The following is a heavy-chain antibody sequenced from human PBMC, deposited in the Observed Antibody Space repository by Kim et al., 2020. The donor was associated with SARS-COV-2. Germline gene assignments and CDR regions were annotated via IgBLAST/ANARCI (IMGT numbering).Heavy chain of an antibody. CDR1: GYTFTSYG. CDR2: ISAYNGNT. CDR3: ARDLPTTVTRPYYYYYGMDV. J-gene: IGHJ6*02. D-gene: IGHD4-17*01. V-gene: IGHV1-18*01. Sequence: ASVKVSCKASGYTFTSYGISWVRQAPGQGLEWMGWISAYNGNTNYAQKLQGRVTKTTDTSTSTAYMELRSLRSDDTAVYYCARDLPTTVTRPYYYYYGMDVWGQGTPVTVSS.